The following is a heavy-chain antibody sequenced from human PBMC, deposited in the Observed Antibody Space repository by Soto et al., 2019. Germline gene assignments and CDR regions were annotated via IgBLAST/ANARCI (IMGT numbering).Heavy chain of an antibody. J-gene: IGHJ6*03. V-gene: IGHV3-73*01. CDR1: GFPFSSYA. Sequence: GGSLRLSCXAXGFPFSSYAMSWVRQAPGKGLEWVGRIRSKANSYATAYAASVKGRFTISRDDSKNTAYLQMNSLKTEDTAVYYCTRPLTTVTTGYYYMAVWGKGTTVTVSS. CDR2: IRSKANSYAT. CDR3: TRPLTTVTTGYYYMAV. D-gene: IGHD4-4*01.